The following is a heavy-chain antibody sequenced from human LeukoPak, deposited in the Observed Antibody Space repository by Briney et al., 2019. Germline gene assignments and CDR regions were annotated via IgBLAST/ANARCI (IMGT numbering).Heavy chain of an antibody. J-gene: IGHJ3*02. CDR3: AVLAVAGTPGAFDI. D-gene: IGHD6-19*01. CDR1: GFTFSSYG. V-gene: IGHV3-30*03. Sequence: PGGSLRLSCAASGFTFSSYGMHWVRQAPGKGLEWVAVISYDGSNKYYADSVKGRFTISRDNSKNTLYLQMNSLRAEDTAVYYCAVLAVAGTPGAFDIWGQGTMVTVSS. CDR2: ISYDGSNK.